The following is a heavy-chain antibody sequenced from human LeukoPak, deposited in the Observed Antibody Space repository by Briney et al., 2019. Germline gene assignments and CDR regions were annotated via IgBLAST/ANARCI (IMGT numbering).Heavy chain of an antibody. V-gene: IGHV3-48*04. J-gene: IGHJ4*02. CDR2: ISSSSSTI. CDR1: GFTFSSHN. CDR3: ARDLYDSSGYPQGYFDY. Sequence: GGSLRLSCAASGFTFSSHNMNWVRQAPGKGLEWVSYISSSSSTIYYADSVKGRFTISRDNAKNSLYLQMNSLRAEDTAVYYCARDLYDSSGYPQGYFDYWGQGTLVTVSS. D-gene: IGHD3-22*01.